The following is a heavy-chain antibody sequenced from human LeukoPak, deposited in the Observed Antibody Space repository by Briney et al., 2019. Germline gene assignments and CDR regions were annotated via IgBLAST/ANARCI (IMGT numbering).Heavy chain of an antibody. Sequence: PGRSLRLSCAASGFTFRSYGMHWVRQAPGKGLEWVAVIWYDGSNKYYADSVKGRFTISRDNSKNTLYLQMNSLRAEDTAVYYCATATDFRRTDAFDIWGQGTMVTVSS. J-gene: IGHJ3*02. D-gene: IGHD2/OR15-2a*01. V-gene: IGHV3-33*01. CDR3: ATATDFRRTDAFDI. CDR1: GFTFRSYG. CDR2: IWYDGSNK.